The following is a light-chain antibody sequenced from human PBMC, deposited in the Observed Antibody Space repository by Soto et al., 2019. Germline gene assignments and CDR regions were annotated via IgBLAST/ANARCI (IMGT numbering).Light chain of an antibody. Sequence: EIVLTQSPGTLSLSPGERATLSCRASQSISSSYLAWYQQKPDQAPRFLIYDASTRATGIPDRFSGSGSGTDFTLTISRLEPEDVAVYYCQRYRGSPPYTFGHGTKLEIK. CDR2: DAS. V-gene: IGKV3-20*01. J-gene: IGKJ2*01. CDR3: QRYRGSPPYT. CDR1: QSISSSY.